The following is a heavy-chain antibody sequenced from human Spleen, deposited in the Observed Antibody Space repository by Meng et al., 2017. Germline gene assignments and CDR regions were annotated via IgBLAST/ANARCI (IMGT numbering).Heavy chain of an antibody. CDR1: GGSIDSYY. D-gene: IGHD1-1*01. J-gene: IGHJ4*02. CDR3: ARMSWRFRYFEY. Sequence: SETLSLTCTVSGGSIDSYYWSWIRQPAGKGLEWIGRIYTSGNTKYNPSLKSRVTISLDTSKNQFSLKLSSVTAADTAVYYCARMSWRFRYFEYWGQGTLVTVSS. V-gene: IGHV4-4*07. CDR2: IYTSGNT.